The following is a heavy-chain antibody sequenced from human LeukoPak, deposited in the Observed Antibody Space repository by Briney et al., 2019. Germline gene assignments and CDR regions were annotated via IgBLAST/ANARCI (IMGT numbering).Heavy chain of an antibody. V-gene: IGHV3-21*01. D-gene: IGHD1-26*01. Sequence: GGSLRLSCAASGFTFSSYSMNWVRQAPGKGLEWVSSISSNSSYIYYADSVKGRFTISRDNAKNSLYLQMNSLRAEDTAVYYCARYSGSYDNYWGQGTLVTVSS. CDR3: ARYSGSYDNY. CDR2: ISSNSSYI. CDR1: GFTFSSYS. J-gene: IGHJ4*02.